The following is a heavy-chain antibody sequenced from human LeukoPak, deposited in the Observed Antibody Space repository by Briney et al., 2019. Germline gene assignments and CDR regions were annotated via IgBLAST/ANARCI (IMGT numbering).Heavy chain of an antibody. CDR1: GYTFTSYG. D-gene: IGHD5-18*01. Sequence: GASVKVSCKASGYTFTSYGISWVRQAPGQGLEWMGGIIPIFGTANYAQKFQGRVTITTDESTSTAYMELSSLRSEDTAVYYCARDRRYSYGLDAFDIWGQGTMVTVSS. CDR2: IIPIFGTA. CDR3: ARDRRYSYGLDAFDI. V-gene: IGHV1-69*05. J-gene: IGHJ3*02.